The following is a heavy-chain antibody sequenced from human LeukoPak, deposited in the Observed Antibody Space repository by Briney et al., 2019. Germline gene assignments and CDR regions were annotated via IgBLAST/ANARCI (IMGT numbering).Heavy chain of an antibody. CDR2: ISSSTNYI. CDR3: ARDRALGYCSSTSCLWRYFDY. V-gene: IGHV3-21*06. D-gene: IGHD2-2*01. CDR1: GFIFSSYS. J-gene: IGHJ4*02. Sequence: KPGGSLRLSCAASGFIFSSYSMDWVRQAPGKGLEWVSSISSSTNYIYYADSVKGRFTISRDNAKNSLYLQMNSLRAEDTAVYYCARDRALGYCSSTSCLWRYFDYWGQGTLVTVSS.